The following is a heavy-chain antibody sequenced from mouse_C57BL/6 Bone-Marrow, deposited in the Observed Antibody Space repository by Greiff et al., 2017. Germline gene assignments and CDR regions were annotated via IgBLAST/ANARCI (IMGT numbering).Heavy chain of an antibody. J-gene: IGHJ1*03. CDR1: GYTFTSYW. CDR2: IYPGSGST. CDR3: ARPYYSNYWYFDV. D-gene: IGHD2-5*01. Sequence: QVQLQQPGAELVKPGASVKMSCKASGYTFTSYWITWVKQRPGQGLEWIGDIYPGSGSTNYNEKFKGKATLTADTSSSTAYMQLSSLTSEDSSVYYCARPYYSNYWYFDVWGTGTTVTVSS. V-gene: IGHV1-55*01.